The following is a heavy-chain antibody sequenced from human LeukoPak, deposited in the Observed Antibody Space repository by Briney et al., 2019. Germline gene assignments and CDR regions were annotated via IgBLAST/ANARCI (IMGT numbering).Heavy chain of an antibody. CDR2: ISSSSYI. CDR1: GFTFSSYS. J-gene: IGHJ4*02. Sequence: GGSLRLSCAASGFTFSSYSMNWVRQAPGKGLEWVSSISSSSYIYYADSVKGRFTISRDNAKNSLYLQMNSLRAEDTAVYYCARDRLVRGIVVGYDYWGQGTLVTVSS. V-gene: IGHV3-21*01. CDR3: ARDRLVRGIVVGYDY. D-gene: IGHD3-22*01.